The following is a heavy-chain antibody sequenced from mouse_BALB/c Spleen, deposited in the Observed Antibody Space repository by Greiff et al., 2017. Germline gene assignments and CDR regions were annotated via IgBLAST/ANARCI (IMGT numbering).Heavy chain of an antibody. V-gene: IGHV1-5*01. Sequence: EVQLQESGTVLVRPGASVKMSCKASGYTFTSYWMHWVKQRPGQGLEWIGAIYPGNSYTSYTQKFKGKATLTAVTSTSTAYMQLSSLTNKDSAVYDSKRSPWRDGTFYFGDWGQGATVTV. J-gene: IGHJ2*01. CDR1: GYTFTSYW. CDR3: KRSPWRDGTFYFGD. CDR2: IYPGNSYT. D-gene: IGHD3-3*01.